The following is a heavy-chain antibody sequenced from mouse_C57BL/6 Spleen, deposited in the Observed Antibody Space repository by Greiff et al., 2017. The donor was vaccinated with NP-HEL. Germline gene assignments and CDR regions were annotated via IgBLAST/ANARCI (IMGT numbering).Heavy chain of an antibody. Sequence: QVQLQQSGAELVKPGASVKMSCKASGYTFTTYPMEWMKQNHGKSLEWIGNFHPYNDDTKYNEKFKGKATLTVAKSSSTVYLQLSRLTSDDSACYYCARREYDGSSYVFDYWGQGTTLTVSS. CDR2: FHPYNDDT. D-gene: IGHD1-1*01. J-gene: IGHJ2*01. CDR3: ARREYDGSSYVFDY. CDR1: GYTFTTYP. V-gene: IGHV1-47*01.